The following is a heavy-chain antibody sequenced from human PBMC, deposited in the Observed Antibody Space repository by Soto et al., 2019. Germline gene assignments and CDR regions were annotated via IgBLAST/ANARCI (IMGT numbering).Heavy chain of an antibody. CDR1: GGSISSGDYY. CDR2: IYYTGST. V-gene: IGHV4-30-4*01. D-gene: IGHD3-10*01. CDR3: ARDGSGGNYHLYAMDA. J-gene: IGHJ6*02. Sequence: QVQLQESGPGLVKPSQTLSLTCTVSGGSISSGDYYWTWIRQPPGKGLEWIGYIYYTGSTYYNPSLKSRVSMSADTSKNQFSLKLDSVTAADTAVYYCARDGSGGNYHLYAMDAWGQGTTVTVSS.